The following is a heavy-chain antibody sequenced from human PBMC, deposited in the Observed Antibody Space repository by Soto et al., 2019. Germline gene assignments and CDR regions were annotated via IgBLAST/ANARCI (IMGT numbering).Heavy chain of an antibody. CDR2: ISGSGGST. CDR1: GFNFRSYA. D-gene: IGHD3-16*02. J-gene: IGHJ4*02. V-gene: IGHV3-23*01. Sequence: GGSLRVSCAASGFNFRSYAMSWVRQAPGKGLEWVSAISGSGGSTYYADSVKGRFTISRDNSKNTLYLQMNSLRAEDTAVYYCAKYLIWYDLGELSGPFDYWGQGTLVTVSS. CDR3: AKYLIWYDLGELSGPFDY.